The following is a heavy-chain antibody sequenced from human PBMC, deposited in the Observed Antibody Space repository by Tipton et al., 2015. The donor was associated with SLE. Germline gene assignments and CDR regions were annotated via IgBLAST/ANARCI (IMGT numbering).Heavy chain of an antibody. CDR3: ASLGDCSSSSCYLFGY. CDR1: GGSFSGYY. D-gene: IGHD2-2*01. CDR2: INHSGST. V-gene: IGHV4-34*01. Sequence: LRLSCAVYGGSFSGYYWSWIRQPPGKGLEWIGEINHSGSTNYNPSLKSRVTISVDTSKNQFSLKLSSVTAADTAVYYCASLGDCSSSSCYLFGYWGQGTLVPVSS. J-gene: IGHJ4*02.